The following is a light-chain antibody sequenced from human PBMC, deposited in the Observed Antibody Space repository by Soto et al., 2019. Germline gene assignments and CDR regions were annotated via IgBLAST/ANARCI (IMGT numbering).Light chain of an antibody. CDR1: QSLSSS. Sequence: EIVMTQSPATLSVSPGEGATLSCRASQSLSSSLAWYQQRPGQAPRLLIYGASTRATGIPARFSGSGFGTEFTLTISSLQSEDFAVYYCQQRSNWPPGAWTFGQGTKV. J-gene: IGKJ1*01. CDR2: GAS. V-gene: IGKV3-15*01. CDR3: QQRSNWPPGAWT.